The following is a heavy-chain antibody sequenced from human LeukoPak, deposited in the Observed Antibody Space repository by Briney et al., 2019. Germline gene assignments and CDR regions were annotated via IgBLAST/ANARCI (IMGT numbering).Heavy chain of an antibody. D-gene: IGHD5-18*01. Sequence: SETLSLTCSVSGGSISNYYWNWIRQPAGKGLEWIGRIYTSGSTDYNPSLKSRVTMSVDTSKNHLSLKLSSVTAADTAVYYCTREASGYSYGYEEHWGQGTLVTVSS. CDR2: IYTSGST. V-gene: IGHV4-4*07. J-gene: IGHJ1*01. CDR3: TREASGYSYGYEEH. CDR1: GGSISNYY.